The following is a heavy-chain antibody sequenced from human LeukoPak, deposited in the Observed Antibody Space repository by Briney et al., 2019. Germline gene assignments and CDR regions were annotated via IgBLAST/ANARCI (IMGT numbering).Heavy chain of an antibody. D-gene: IGHD6-13*01. Sequence: AGSLSLSCAASGFSVSSNDMSWIRQAPGKGLEWVSVIYSGGNTHYADSVKGRFTISRDNSKNTLYLQMNSLRAEDTAVYYCARGIAAAGIVGVFDYWGQGTLVTVSS. V-gene: IGHV3-66*01. J-gene: IGHJ4*02. CDR2: IYSGGNT. CDR3: ARGIAAAGIVGVFDY. CDR1: GFSVSSND.